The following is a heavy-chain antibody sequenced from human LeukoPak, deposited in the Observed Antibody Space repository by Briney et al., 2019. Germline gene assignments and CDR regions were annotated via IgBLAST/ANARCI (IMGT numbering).Heavy chain of an antibody. CDR2: IFSDGRA. CDR3: ARNIWGKYSFDY. J-gene: IGHJ4*02. V-gene: IGHV3-66*01. CDR1: GFSVSSNY. D-gene: IGHD3-16*01. Sequence: GGSLRLSCAASGFSVSSNYMSWVRQAPGKGLEWVSVIFSDGRAYYADSVRGRFTISRDSSKNTLYLQMNSLSAEDTAVYYCARNIWGKYSFDYGGRGPRVPVP.